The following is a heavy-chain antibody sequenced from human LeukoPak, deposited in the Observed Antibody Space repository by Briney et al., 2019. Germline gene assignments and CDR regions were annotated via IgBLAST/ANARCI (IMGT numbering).Heavy chain of an antibody. CDR1: GFTVSSNY. V-gene: IGHV3-23*01. CDR2: ISGSGVTT. CDR3: AKKVVVGATSPYSDFQD. D-gene: IGHD1-26*01. Sequence: GGSLRLSCAASGFTVSSNYMSWVRQAPGKGLEWVSAISGSGVTTHYAGSVKGRFSISRDNSKNTLYLQMNSLRAEDTALYYCAKKVVVGATSPYSDFQDWGQGTLVTVSS. J-gene: IGHJ1*01.